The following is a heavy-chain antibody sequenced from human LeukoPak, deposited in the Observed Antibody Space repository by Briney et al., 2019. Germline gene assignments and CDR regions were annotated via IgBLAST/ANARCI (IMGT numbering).Heavy chain of an antibody. CDR2: IWYDGTNK. CDR3: ARGRFGELSVGTFDI. V-gene: IGHV3-33*08. CDR1: AFTFSSYW. Sequence: GGSLRLSCAASAFTFSSYWMTWVRQAPGKGLEWVALIWYDGTNKYYGDSVKGRFTISRDNSKNTLYLQMNSLRAEDTAVYYCARGRFGELSVGTFDIWGQGTMVTVTS. D-gene: IGHD3-10*01. J-gene: IGHJ3*02.